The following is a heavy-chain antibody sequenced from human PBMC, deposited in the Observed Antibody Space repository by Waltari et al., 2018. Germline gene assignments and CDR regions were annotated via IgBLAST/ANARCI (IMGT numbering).Heavy chain of an antibody. J-gene: IGHJ5*02. CDR3: TRDLYGSGGDWFDP. Sequence: EERLVESGGGLVKPGGSLRLSCVASGFRFSDYDMNWVRQAPGTGLEWLSSIGGTHSNFFYAESVRGRFTVSRDNSKNSLYLEMSNVRAEDTGLYYCTRDLYGSGGDWFDPWGQGTLVTVSS. CDR1: GFRFSDYD. D-gene: IGHD3-10*01. V-gene: IGHV3-21*03. CDR2: IGGTHSNF.